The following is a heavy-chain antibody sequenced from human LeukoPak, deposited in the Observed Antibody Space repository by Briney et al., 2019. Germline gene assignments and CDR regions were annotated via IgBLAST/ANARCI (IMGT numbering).Heavy chain of an antibody. CDR2: IIPILGIA. CDR3: AREAHGDVVVPAAMYYFDY. CDR1: GGTFSSYA. Sequence: SVKVSCKASGGTFSSYAISWVRQAPGQGLEWMGRIIPILGIANYAQKFQGRVTITADKSTSTAYMELSSLRSEDTAVYYCAREAHGDVVVPAAMYYFDYWGQGTLVTVSS. J-gene: IGHJ4*02. D-gene: IGHD2-2*01. V-gene: IGHV1-69*04.